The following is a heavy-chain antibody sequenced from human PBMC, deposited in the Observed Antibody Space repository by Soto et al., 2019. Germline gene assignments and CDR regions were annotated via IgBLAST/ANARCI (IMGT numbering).Heavy chain of an antibody. CDR2: IYYSGNT. V-gene: IGHV4-39*01. CDR1: GGSIGGSTYY. J-gene: IGHJ6*02. D-gene: IGHD3-10*01. CDR3: ARLPDYGSGNSGMDV. Sequence: SETLSLTCTVSGGSIGGSTYYWGWIRQPPGKGLEWIGSIYYSGNTYYNPSLKSRVTMSVDTSNNQFSLKLTFVTAADTAVYYCARLPDYGSGNSGMDVWGQGTTVTVS.